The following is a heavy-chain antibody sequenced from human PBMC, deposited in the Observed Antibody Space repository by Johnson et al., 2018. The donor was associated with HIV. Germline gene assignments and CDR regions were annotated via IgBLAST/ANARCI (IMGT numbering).Heavy chain of an antibody. CDR3: ARGARRITMIVVVNKAFDI. V-gene: IGHV3-30*03. CDR2: ISYDGSNK. CDR1: GFTFSSYG. D-gene: IGHD3-22*01. J-gene: IGHJ3*02. Sequence: VQLVESGGGVVRPGGSLRLSCAASGFTFSSYGMHWVRQAPGKGLEWVAVISYDGSNKYYADSVKGRFTLSRDNSKNTLYLQMNSLRAEDTAVYYCARGARRITMIVVVNKAFDIWGQGTMVTVSS.